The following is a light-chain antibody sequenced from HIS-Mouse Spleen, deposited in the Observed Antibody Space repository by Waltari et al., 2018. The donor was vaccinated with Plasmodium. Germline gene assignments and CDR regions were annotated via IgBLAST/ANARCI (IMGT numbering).Light chain of an antibody. Sequence: DIQMTQSPSSVSASVGDSVITTCRASRGISSWLAWYQQKPGKAPKLLIYAASSLQSGIPSRFSGSGSGTDFTLTISSLQPEDFATYYCQQANSFPWTFGQGTKVEIK. CDR1: RGISSW. V-gene: IGKV1-12*01. CDR2: AAS. J-gene: IGKJ1*01. CDR3: QQANSFPWT.